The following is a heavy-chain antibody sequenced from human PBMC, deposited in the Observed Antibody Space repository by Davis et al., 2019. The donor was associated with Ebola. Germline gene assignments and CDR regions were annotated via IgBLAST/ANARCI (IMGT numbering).Heavy chain of an antibody. CDR2: INPNSGGT. V-gene: IGHV1-2*02. CDR3: AREIRISSSWYKSPTALLNWFDP. CDR1: GGTFSSYA. D-gene: IGHD6-13*01. J-gene: IGHJ5*02. Sequence: ASVKVSCKASGGTFSSYAISWVRQAPGQGLEWMGWINPNSGGTNYAQKFQGRVTMTRDTSISTAYMELSRLRSDDTAVYYCAREIRISSSWYKSPTALLNWFDPWGQGTLVTVSS.